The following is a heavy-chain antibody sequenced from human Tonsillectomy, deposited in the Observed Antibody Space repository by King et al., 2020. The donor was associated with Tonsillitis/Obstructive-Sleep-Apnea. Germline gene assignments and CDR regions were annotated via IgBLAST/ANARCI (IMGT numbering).Heavy chain of an antibody. CDR2: INHSGST. V-gene: IGHV4-34*01. D-gene: IGHD3-10*01. Sequence: QVQLQQWGAGLLKPSETLSLTCAVYGGSFSGYYWSWIRQPPGKGLEWIGEINHSGSTNYIPSLKSRVTISVDTSKSQFSLELNSVTAADTAVYFCARAQYYYGPYFDYWGQGTLVTVSS. J-gene: IGHJ4*02. CDR1: GGSFSGYY. CDR3: ARAQYYYGPYFDY.